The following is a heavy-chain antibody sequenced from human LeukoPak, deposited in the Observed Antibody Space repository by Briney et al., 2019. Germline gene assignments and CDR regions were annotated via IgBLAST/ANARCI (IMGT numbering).Heavy chain of an antibody. CDR2: INHSGST. D-gene: IGHD3-16*01. J-gene: IGHJ6*03. Sequence: SETLSLTCAVYGGSFSGYYWSWIRQPPGKGLEWIGEINHSGSTNYSPSLKSRVTISVDTSKNQFSLKLSSVTAADTAVYYCARLPGRRRRWGYYMDVWGKGTTVTVSS. CDR3: ARLPGRRRRWGYYMDV. V-gene: IGHV4-34*01. CDR1: GGSFSGYY.